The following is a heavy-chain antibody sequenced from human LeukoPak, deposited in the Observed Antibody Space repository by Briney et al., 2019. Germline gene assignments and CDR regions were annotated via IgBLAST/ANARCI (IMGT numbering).Heavy chain of an antibody. CDR3: ARGYCGGDCLDY. D-gene: IGHD2-21*01. J-gene: IGHJ4*02. CDR1: GFTFGSYA. V-gene: IGHV3-30*04. Sequence: PGRSLRLSCAASGFTFGSYAMHWVRQAPGKGLEWVAVISYDGSNKYSADSVKGRFTISRDNSKNTLYLQMNSLRAEDTAVYYCARGYCGGDCLDYWGQGTLVTVSS. CDR2: ISYDGSNK.